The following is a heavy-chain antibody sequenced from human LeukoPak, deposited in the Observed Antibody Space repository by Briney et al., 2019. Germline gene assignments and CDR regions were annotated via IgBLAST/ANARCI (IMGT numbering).Heavy chain of an antibody. CDR3: ARTLPQDGYKSDY. D-gene: IGHD5-24*01. Sequence: GESLKISCKGSGYSFTSYWIGWVRQMPGKGLEWMGIIYPGDSDTRYSPSFQGQVTISADKSISTGYLQWSSLKASDTAMYYCARTLPQDGYKSDYWGQGTLVTVSS. CDR1: GYSFTSYW. CDR2: IYPGDSDT. V-gene: IGHV5-51*01. J-gene: IGHJ4*02.